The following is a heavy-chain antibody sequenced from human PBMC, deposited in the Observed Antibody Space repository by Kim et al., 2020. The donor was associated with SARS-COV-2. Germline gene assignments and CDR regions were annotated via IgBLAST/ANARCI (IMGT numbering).Heavy chain of an antibody. J-gene: IGHJ4*02. Sequence: AAVTGRFPIARENAKNSLYLQMNSLRAEDTAVYYCARVLNEDTAMVMTGYWGQGTLVTVSS. CDR3: ARVLNEDTAMVMTGY. V-gene: IGHV3-21*01. D-gene: IGHD5-18*01.